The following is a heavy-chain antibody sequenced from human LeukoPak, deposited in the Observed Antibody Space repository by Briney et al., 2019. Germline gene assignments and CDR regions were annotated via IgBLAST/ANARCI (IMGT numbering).Heavy chain of an antibody. V-gene: IGHV4-34*01. CDR3: AGYGDYFHY. D-gene: IGHD4-17*01. J-gene: IGHJ4*02. CDR1: GGSFSGYY. CDR2: INHSGST. Sequence: NPSETLSLTCAVYGGSFSGYYWSWIRQPPGKGLEWIGEINHSGSTNYNPSLKSRVTISVDTSKNQFSLKLSSVTAADTAVYYCAGYGDYFHYWGQGTLVTVSS.